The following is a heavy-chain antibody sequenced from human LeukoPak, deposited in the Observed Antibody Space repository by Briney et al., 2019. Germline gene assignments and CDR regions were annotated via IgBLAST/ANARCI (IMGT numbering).Heavy chain of an antibody. CDR3: ARQAGNTIFGIDY. J-gene: IGHJ4*02. V-gene: IGHV1-18*01. CDR2: ISAYNGNT. CDR1: GYTFTSYG. D-gene: IGHD3-3*01. Sequence: ASVKVSCKASGYTFTSYGISWVRQAPGQGLEWMGWISAYNGNTNYAQKLQGRVTMTTDKSTSTAYMELRSLSSDDTAVYYCARQAGNTIFGIDYWGQGTLVTVSS.